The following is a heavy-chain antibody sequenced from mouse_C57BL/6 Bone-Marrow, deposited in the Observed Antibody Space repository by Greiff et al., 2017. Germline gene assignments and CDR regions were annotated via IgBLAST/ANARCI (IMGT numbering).Heavy chain of an antibody. CDR2: VNPNNGGT. D-gene: IGHD2-3*01. V-gene: IGHV1-26*01. J-gene: IGHJ2*01. Sequence: EVQLQQSGPELVKPGASVKISCKASGYTFTDDYLNWVKLSHGKSLELIGDVNPNNGGTSYNQKFKGKATLTVDKSSRTAYMELRSLTAEDSAVYYCARSGWPGYCDDGGQGTTLTVAS. CDR3: ARSGWPGYCDD. CDR1: GYTFTDDY.